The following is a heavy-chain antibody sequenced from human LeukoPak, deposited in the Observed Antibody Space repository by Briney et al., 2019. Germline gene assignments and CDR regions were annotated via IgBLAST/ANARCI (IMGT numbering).Heavy chain of an antibody. Sequence: GGSLRLSCAASGFTFSNYAMSWVRQAPGKGLEWVSGISGSGGSTYYADSVKGRFTISRDNSKNTLYLQMNSLRAEDTAVYYCAKANLRYFDWLQSVYGMDVWGQGTTVTVSS. J-gene: IGHJ6*02. D-gene: IGHD3-9*01. V-gene: IGHV3-23*01. CDR2: ISGSGGST. CDR3: AKANLRYFDWLQSVYGMDV. CDR1: GFTFSNYA.